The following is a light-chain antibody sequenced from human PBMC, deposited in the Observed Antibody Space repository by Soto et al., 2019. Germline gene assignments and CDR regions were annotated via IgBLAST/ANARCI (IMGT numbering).Light chain of an antibody. J-gene: IGLJ1*01. V-gene: IGLV2-23*01. CDR2: EGS. CDR1: SSDVGTYNL. CDR3: CSYAGGSTWV. Sequence: QSALTQPASVSGSPGQSITISCTGTSSDVGTYNLVSWYQHHPGKAPKLIIYEGSKRPSGVSNRFSGSKSGNTASLTISGLQAEDEADYYCCSYAGGSTWVFGPGTKVTVL.